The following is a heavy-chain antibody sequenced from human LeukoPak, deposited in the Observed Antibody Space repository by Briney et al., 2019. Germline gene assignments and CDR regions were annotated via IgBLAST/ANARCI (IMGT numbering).Heavy chain of an antibody. CDR2: FYSGGDT. CDR3: ARGGFYSNSPLDY. V-gene: IGHV3-66*01. D-gene: IGHD4-11*01. Sequence: GGSLRLSCAASGFTVSSNYMSWVRQAPGKGPECVSVFYSGGDTYYADSVKGRFTISRDSSKNTLSLQMNSLRADDTAVYYCARGGFYSNSPLDYWGQGTLVTVSS. J-gene: IGHJ4*02. CDR1: GFTVSSNY.